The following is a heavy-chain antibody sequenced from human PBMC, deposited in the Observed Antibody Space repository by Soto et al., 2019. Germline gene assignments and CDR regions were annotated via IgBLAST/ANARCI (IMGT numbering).Heavy chain of an antibody. J-gene: IGHJ4*02. CDR3: ARGHTYYYDSSGYLV. D-gene: IGHD3-22*01. CDR2: IKNKLDGGTT. V-gene: IGHV3-15*05. Sequence: PGGSLRLSCTASGMTFINAWMNWVRQAPGKGPEWVGRIKNKLDGGTTDHAAPVKGRFNISRDDSKNTLYLQMNSLRAEDTAVYYCARGHTYYYDSSGYLVWGQGTLVTVSS. CDR1: GMTFINAW.